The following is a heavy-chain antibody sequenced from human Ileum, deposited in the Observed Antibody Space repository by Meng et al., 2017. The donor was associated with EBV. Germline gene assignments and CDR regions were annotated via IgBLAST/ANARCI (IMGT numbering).Heavy chain of an antibody. J-gene: IGHJ4*02. CDR2: ISYDENIK. CDR3: TNLSF. Sequence: VPLVGSGGGVVPPGRALGVACEASGLSVDTFGMHGARQAPGKGLEWVAVISYDENIKFYAESVKGRCTISRDNSKNTLYLQLNSLRPDDTAFYYCTNLSFWGQGTLVTVSS. D-gene: IGHD2/OR15-2a*01. CDR1: GLSVDTFG. V-gene: IGHV3-30*18.